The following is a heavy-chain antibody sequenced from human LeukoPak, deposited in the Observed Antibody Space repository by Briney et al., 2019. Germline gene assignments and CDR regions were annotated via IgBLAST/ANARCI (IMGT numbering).Heavy chain of an antibody. V-gene: IGHV3-23*01. D-gene: IGHD3-22*01. Sequence: GGSLRLSCAASGFTFSSYGMSWVRQAPGKGLEWVSAISGSGGSTYYADSVKGRFTISRDNSKNTLYLQMNSLRAEDTAVYYCAKDLVYYYDSSAWWGQGTLVTVSS. CDR2: ISGSGGST. J-gene: IGHJ4*02. CDR1: GFTFSSYG. CDR3: AKDLVYYYDSSAW.